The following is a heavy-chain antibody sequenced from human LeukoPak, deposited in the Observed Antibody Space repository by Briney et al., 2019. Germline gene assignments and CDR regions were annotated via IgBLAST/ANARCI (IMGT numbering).Heavy chain of an antibody. CDR1: GYTFTSYG. D-gene: IGHD3-9*01. CDR2: ISAYNGNT. V-gene: IGHV1-18*01. Sequence: ASVKVSFKASGYTFTSYGISWVRQAPGQGLEWMGWISAYNGNTNYAQKLQGRVTMTTDTSTSTAYMELRSLRSDDTAVYYCARGRLTGRRYYYGMDVWGQGTTVTVSS. CDR3: ARGRLTGRRYYYGMDV. J-gene: IGHJ6*02.